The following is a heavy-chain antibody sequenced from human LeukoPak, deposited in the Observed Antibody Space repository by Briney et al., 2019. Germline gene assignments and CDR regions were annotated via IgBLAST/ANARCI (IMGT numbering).Heavy chain of an antibody. J-gene: IGHJ4*02. CDR2: ISSSGSTT. Sequence: GGSLRLSCAASGFTFSSYEMNWVRQAPGKGLEWVSYISSSGSTTHYADSVKGRFTISRDNSKNTLYLQMNSLRAEDTAVYYCSRDFSGASRIDYWGQGTLATVSS. D-gene: IGHD4/OR15-4a*01. V-gene: IGHV3-48*03. CDR1: GFTFSSYE. CDR3: SRDFSGASRIDY.